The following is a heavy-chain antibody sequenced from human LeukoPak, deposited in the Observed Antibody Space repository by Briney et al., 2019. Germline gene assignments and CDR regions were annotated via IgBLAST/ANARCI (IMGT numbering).Heavy chain of an antibody. D-gene: IGHD1-1*01. CDR1: GFTVSSYG. CDR2: IGSSSFTI. J-gene: IGHJ4*02. V-gene: IGHV3-48*01. CDR3: AREVTTVAWHGPFDY. Sequence: GGTLRLSCAASGFTVSSYGMNWVRQAPGKGLEWVSYIGSSSFTIYYADSVKGRFTISRDNAKNSLYLQMNSLRAEDTAVYYCAREVTTVAWHGPFDYWGQGTLVTVSS.